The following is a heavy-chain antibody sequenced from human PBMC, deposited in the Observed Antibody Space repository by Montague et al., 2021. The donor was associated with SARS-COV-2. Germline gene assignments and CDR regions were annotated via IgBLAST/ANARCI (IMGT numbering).Heavy chain of an antibody. V-gene: IGHV3-23*01. CDR1: GFTFSNSA. CDR3: AKDSYYYGLGYGMDV. J-gene: IGHJ6*02. D-gene: IGHD3-10*01. CDR2: SSGSDGGT. Sequence: SLRLSCAASGFTFSNSAMHWVRQAPGKGLEWVSGSSGSDGGTHYADSVKGRFTISRDNSKNVLYLQMNSLRAEDTALYYCAKDSYYYGLGYGMDVWGQGTTVTVSS.